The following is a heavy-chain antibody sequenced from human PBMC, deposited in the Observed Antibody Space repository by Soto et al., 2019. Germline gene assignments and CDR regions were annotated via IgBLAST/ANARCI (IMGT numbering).Heavy chain of an antibody. Sequence: QVQLQQWGAGLLKPSETLSLTCAVYGGSFSGYYWSWIRQPPGKGLEWIGEINHSGSTNYNPCLKSRVTISVDTSKNQYSLNLSSVTAADTAGYYCGRTRMAAAGLRWFDPWGQGTLVTVSS. D-gene: IGHD6-13*01. CDR2: INHSGST. CDR3: GRTRMAAAGLRWFDP. V-gene: IGHV4-34*01. J-gene: IGHJ5*02. CDR1: GGSFSGYY.